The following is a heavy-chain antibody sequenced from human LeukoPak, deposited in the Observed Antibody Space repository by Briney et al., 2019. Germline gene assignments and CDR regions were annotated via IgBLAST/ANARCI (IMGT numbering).Heavy chain of an antibody. Sequence: ASVKVSCKASGGTFSSYAISWVRQAPGQGLEWMGRIIPILGIANYAQKFQGRVTITADKSTSTAYMELSSLRSEDTAVYYCARDAYYYDSSGYYYRDYRGQGTLVTVSS. V-gene: IGHV1-69*04. J-gene: IGHJ4*02. CDR1: GGTFSSYA. CDR2: IIPILGIA. D-gene: IGHD3-22*01. CDR3: ARDAYYYDSSGYYYRDY.